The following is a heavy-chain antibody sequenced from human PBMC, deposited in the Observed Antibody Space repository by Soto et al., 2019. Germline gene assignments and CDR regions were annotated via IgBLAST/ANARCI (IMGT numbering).Heavy chain of an antibody. CDR1: GFTFSSYA. CDR2: IGGNGGST. Sequence: EVQLVESGGGLVQPGGSLRLSCVASGFTFSSYAMSWVRQAPGKGLEWVSAIGGNGGSTYYADSVKGRLTISTDNSKNTLYLQLNSQSTEAKAVYSCAKAPRYDHFWSCPNWIDAWGQGTLVTVSS. CDR3: AKAPRYDHFWSCPNWIDA. D-gene: IGHD3-3*01. J-gene: IGHJ5*02. V-gene: IGHV3-23*04.